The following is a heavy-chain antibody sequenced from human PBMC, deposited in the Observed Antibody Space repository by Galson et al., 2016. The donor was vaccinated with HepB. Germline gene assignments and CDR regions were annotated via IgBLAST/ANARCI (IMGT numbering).Heavy chain of an antibody. J-gene: IGHJ4*02. Sequence: ETLSLTCTVSGDSVNSGNYYWSWIRQPPGKGLEWIGYIYYSGSTNYNPSLKSRVTISVDTSKNQFSLKLTSVTAADTAVYYCARDWHYGGKASYFDYWGQGTLVTVAS. V-gene: IGHV4-61*01. CDR2: IYYSGST. CDR1: GDSVNSGNYY. D-gene: IGHD4-23*01. CDR3: ARDWHYGGKASYFDY.